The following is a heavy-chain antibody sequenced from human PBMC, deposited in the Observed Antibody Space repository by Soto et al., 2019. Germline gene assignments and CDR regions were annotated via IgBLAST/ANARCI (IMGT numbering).Heavy chain of an antibody. CDR2: IYYSGRT. Sequence: SETLSLTCTVSGVSISSGGYYWSWIRQHPGKGLEWIGNIYYSGRTYYNPSLKSRVTISVDTSKNQFSLKLSSVTAADTAVYYCARDLRHYYDSSGYFYYYYGMDVWGQGTTVTVSS. V-gene: IGHV4-31*03. D-gene: IGHD3-22*01. J-gene: IGHJ6*02. CDR3: ARDLRHYYDSSGYFYYYYGMDV. CDR1: GVSISSGGYY.